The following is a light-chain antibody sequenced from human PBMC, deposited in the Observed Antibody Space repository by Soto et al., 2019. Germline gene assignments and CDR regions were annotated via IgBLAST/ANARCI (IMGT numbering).Light chain of an antibody. V-gene: IGKV1-39*01. CDR3: QQYNDLST. J-gene: IGKJ4*01. CDR1: QSISSY. CDR2: GAS. Sequence: DIQMTQSPSSLSASVGDRVTITCRASQSISSYLNWYQQKPGKAPKLLIYGASTLRSGVASRFSGSGSGTEFTLTISSLQPEDFATYYCQQYNDLSTFGGGTKVDIK.